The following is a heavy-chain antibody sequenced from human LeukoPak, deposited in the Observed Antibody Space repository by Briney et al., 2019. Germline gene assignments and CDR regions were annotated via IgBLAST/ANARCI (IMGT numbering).Heavy chain of an antibody. D-gene: IGHD3-10*01. CDR1: GFTFSSYS. Sequence: GGSLRLSCAASGFTFSSYSMNWVRQAPGKGLEWVSSISSSSSYIYYADSVKGRFTISRDNAKNSLYLQMNSLRAEDTAVYYCARVLGSGITLMGYWGQGTLVTVSS. CDR3: ARVLGSGITLMGY. CDR2: ISSSSSYI. J-gene: IGHJ4*02. V-gene: IGHV3-21*01.